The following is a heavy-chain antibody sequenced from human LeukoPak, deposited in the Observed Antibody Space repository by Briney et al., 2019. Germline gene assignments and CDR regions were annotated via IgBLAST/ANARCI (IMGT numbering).Heavy chain of an antibody. D-gene: IGHD2-2*02. J-gene: IGHJ3*02. Sequence: SETLSLTCTVSGGSISSYYWGWIRQPPGKGLEWIGSIYYSGSTYYNPSLKSRVTISVDTSKNQFSLKLSSVTAADTAVYYCARENTALDAFDIWGQGTMVTVSS. V-gene: IGHV4-39*07. CDR3: ARENTALDAFDI. CDR1: GGSISSYY. CDR2: IYYSGST.